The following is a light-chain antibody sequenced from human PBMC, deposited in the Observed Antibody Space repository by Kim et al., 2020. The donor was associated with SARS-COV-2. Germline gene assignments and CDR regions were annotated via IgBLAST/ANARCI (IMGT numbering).Light chain of an antibody. Sequence: GRRVTNSCSGSSSNIGSNYVYWYQQLPGTAPKLLIYRNNQRPSGVPDRFSGSKSGTSASLAISALRSEDEADYYCAAWDDSLSGVVFGGGTQLTVL. J-gene: IGLJ2*01. CDR3: AAWDDSLSGVV. V-gene: IGLV1-47*01. CDR2: RNN. CDR1: SSNIGSNY.